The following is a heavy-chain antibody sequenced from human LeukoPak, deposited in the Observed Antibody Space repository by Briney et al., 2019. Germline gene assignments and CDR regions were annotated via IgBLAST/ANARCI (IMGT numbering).Heavy chain of an antibody. CDR2: ISSSSSYI. D-gene: IGHD2-15*01. J-gene: IGHJ6*02. V-gene: IGHV3-21*01. CDR3: ARDQDIVVVALGMDV. Sequence: PGGSLRLSCAASGFTFSSYSMNWVRQAPGQGLEWVSSISSSSSYIYYADSVKGRFTISRDNAKNSLYLQMNSLRAEDTAVYYCARDQDIVVVALGMDVWGQGTTVTVSS. CDR1: GFTFSSYS.